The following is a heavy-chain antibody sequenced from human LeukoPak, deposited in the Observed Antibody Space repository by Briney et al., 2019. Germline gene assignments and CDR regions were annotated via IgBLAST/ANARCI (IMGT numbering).Heavy chain of an antibody. CDR3: AREPPSCGGDCYDY. Sequence: PGGSLRLSCAASGFTLSSYEMNWVRQAPGKGLEWVSYISDSGNAIYYADSVKGRFTVSRDTAKNSLYLQMNSLRAEDTAVYYCAREPPSCGGDCYDYWGQGTLVTVSS. D-gene: IGHD2-21*01. CDR2: ISDSGNAI. V-gene: IGHV3-48*03. J-gene: IGHJ4*02. CDR1: GFTLSSYE.